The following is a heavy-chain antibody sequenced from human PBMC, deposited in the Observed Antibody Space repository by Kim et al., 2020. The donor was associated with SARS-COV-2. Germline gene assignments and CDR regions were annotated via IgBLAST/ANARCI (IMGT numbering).Heavy chain of an antibody. CDR3: AREGMWRQDYWYFDV. Sequence: DSVRGRFTISRDNSKNTVYLQRNSLRVEDTAVYYCAREGMWRQDYWYFDVWGRGTQVTVSS. D-gene: IGHD2-15*01. V-gene: IGHV3-23*01. J-gene: IGHJ2*01.